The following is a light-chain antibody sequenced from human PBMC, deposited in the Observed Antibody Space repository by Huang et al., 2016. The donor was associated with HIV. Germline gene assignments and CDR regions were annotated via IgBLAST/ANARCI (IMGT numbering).Light chain of an antibody. J-gene: IGKJ3*01. CDR3: QKYNNWPFT. V-gene: IGKV3-15*01. CDR2: GTS. Sequence: ERVMTQSPATLSVSPGERATFPCRASQSISSKLAWYQQKPGQAPRLLIYGTSTRATGIPARFSGSGSGTEFTLTISSLQSEDFAVYYCQKYNNWPFTFGPGTRVDIK. CDR1: QSISSK.